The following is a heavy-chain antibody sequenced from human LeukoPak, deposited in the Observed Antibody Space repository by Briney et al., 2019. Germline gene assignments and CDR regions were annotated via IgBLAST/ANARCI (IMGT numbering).Heavy chain of an antibody. V-gene: IGHV3-7*04. CDR1: GFTFSRYW. CDR3: ARGEYYYDGGY. Sequence: GGSLRLSCAASGFTFSRYWMSWVRQAPEKGLEWVANIKEDGSEKYYVDSVKGRFTISRDNARNSLFLQMNSLRAEETAVYYCARGEYYYDGGYWGQGTLVTVSS. D-gene: IGHD3-22*01. J-gene: IGHJ4*02. CDR2: IKEDGSEK.